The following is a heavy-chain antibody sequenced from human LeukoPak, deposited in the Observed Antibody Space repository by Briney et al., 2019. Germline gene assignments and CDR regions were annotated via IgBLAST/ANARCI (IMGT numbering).Heavy chain of an antibody. J-gene: IGHJ6*02. CDR3: ARHQCSGTRCYNFYFYGMDV. Sequence: SETLSLTCTVSGGSITSSIDYWGWVRQPPGKGLEWIETIYYSTSTQYNPSLKSRVTMSVDTSKNQFSLKLSSMTAADTAVYYCARHQCSGTRCYNFYFYGMDVWGQGTTVTVSS. CDR2: IYYSTST. D-gene: IGHD2-2*02. V-gene: IGHV4-39*01. CDR1: GGSITSSIDY.